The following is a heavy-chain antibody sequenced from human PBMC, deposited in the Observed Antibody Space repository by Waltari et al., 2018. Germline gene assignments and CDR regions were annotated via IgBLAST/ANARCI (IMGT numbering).Heavy chain of an antibody. CDR2: NNLGGDT. D-gene: IGHD3-10*01. CDR1: GFNVNNYY. J-gene: IGHJ5*01. Sequence: EVHLVESGGGLVQPGGSLRLSCAVSGFNVNNYYMHWVRQAPGKGLECVSVNNLGGDTFYGDSVKVRLTISRDNSKNTLDLQVNSLRSDDTAVYFCARGRGFIIDTWGHGTLVTVSS. V-gene: IGHV3-66*02. CDR3: ARGRGFIIDT.